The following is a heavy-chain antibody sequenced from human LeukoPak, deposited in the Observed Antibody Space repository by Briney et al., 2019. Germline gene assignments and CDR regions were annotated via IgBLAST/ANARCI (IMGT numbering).Heavy chain of an antibody. CDR3: TKSDGYGLIRI. V-gene: IGHV4-4*07. Sequence: SETLSLTCSVSGGSIRSYYWSWIRQPAGKGLEWIGRIYASGSTNYNPSLKSRVTMSVDTSKNQFSLKVISMTAADTAAYYCTKSDGYGLIRICGRGTMVTVSS. D-gene: IGHD3-10*01. CDR1: GGSIRSYY. J-gene: IGHJ3*02. CDR2: IYASGST.